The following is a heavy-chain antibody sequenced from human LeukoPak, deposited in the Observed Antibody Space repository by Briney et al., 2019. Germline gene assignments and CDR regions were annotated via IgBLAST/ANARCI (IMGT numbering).Heavy chain of an antibody. V-gene: IGHV1-2*02. CDR2: INPNSGGT. CDR1: GYTFTGYY. D-gene: IGHD2-21*01. J-gene: IGHJ4*02. Sequence: ASVKVSCKASGYTFTGYYMHWVRQAPGQGLEWMGWINPNSGGTNYAQKFQGRVTMTRDTSISTAYMELSRLRSDDTAVYYCASVYCGGDCYSALGYWGQGTLVTVSS. CDR3: ASVYCGGDCYSALGY.